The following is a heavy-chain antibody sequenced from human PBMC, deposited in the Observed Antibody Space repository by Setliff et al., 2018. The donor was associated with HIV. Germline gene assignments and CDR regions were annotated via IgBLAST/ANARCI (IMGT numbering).Heavy chain of an antibody. CDR3: ARGLYYDSKSLDY. J-gene: IGHJ4*02. D-gene: IGHD3-22*01. Sequence: SETLSLTCTVSGGSISSSSYYWGWIRQSPGKGLEWIGSMYYGGNTFYNPSLKSRVTISEDTSKNQVSLKLSSMTAADTAIYYCARGLYYDSKSLDYWGQGTLVTVSS. V-gene: IGHV4-39*07. CDR1: GGSISSSSYY. CDR2: MYYGGNT.